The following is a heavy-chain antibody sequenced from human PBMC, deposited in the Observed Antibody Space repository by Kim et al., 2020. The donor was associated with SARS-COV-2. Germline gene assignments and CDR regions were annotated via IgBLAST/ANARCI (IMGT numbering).Heavy chain of an antibody. Sequence: SETLSLTCTVSSDSVSSYYWSWIRHLPGKGLEWIGYIYYGGSTNYNPSLNSRVTISWDTSKNQFFLEVTSVTAADTAVYYCARSEGRGSWHQFDYWGQG. V-gene: IGHV4-59*02. CDR2: IYYGGST. J-gene: IGHJ4*02. CDR1: SDSVSSYY. CDR3: ARSEGRGSWHQFDY. D-gene: IGHD6-19*01.